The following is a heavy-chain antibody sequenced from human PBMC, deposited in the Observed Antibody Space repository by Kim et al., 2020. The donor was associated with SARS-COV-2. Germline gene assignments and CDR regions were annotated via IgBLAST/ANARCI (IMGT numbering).Heavy chain of an antibody. CDR3: ARDCSSTSCSYYYYYYGMDV. Sequence: SVKVSCKASGGTFSSYAISWVRQAPGQGLEWMGRIIPILGIANYVQKFQGRVTITADKSTSTAYMELSSLRSEDTAVYYCARDCSSTSCSYYYYYYGMDVWGQGTTVTVS. CDR2: IIPILGIA. V-gene: IGHV1-69*04. J-gene: IGHJ6*02. CDR1: GGTFSSYA. D-gene: IGHD2-2*01.